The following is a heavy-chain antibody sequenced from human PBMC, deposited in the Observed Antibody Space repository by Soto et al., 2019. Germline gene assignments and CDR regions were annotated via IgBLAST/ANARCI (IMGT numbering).Heavy chain of an antibody. D-gene: IGHD6-19*01. J-gene: IGHJ4*02. CDR1: GFSFSSYA. CDR3: AKHIQYDSGWTLHY. CDR2: FDGSVGHT. Sequence: RRLSCAASGFSFSSYAVSWVRQAPGKGLEWVSVFDGSVGHTYYTNSVKGRFTISNDNSKNTLFLQMNSLKAEDTAVYFCAKHIQYDSGWTLHYWGQGTLVTVSS. V-gene: IGHV3-23*01.